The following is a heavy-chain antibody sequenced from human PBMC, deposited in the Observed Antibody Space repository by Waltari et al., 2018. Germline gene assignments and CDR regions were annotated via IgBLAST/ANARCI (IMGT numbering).Heavy chain of an antibody. CDR3: VRLEDCTGPGGHCYSGDPFALDV. Sequence: QVQLQQWGAGLLQSSETLSLTCAVYGGSFSGYYWGWVRQPPGKGLEWIGESIHAGYTNPNPSLRGRVTMSADTSKSQFSLKLNSVTAADTAVYYCVRLEDCTGPGGHCYSGDPFALDVWGQGTTVTVSS. J-gene: IGHJ6*02. CDR2: SIHAGYT. CDR1: GGSFSGYY. V-gene: IGHV4-34*02. D-gene: IGHD2-15*01.